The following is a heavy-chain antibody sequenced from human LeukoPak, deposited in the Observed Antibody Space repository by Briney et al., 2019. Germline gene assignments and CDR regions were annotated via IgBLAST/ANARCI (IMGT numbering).Heavy chain of an antibody. Sequence: ASVKVSCKASGYTFTCYGISWVRQAPGQGLEWMGWISAYNGNTNYAQKLQGRVTMTTDTSTSTAYMELRSLRSDNTAVYYCARADRAAEIDYWGQGTLVTVSS. J-gene: IGHJ4*02. CDR1: GYTFTCYG. CDR2: ISAYNGNT. CDR3: ARADRAAEIDY. V-gene: IGHV1-18*01. D-gene: IGHD1-14*01.